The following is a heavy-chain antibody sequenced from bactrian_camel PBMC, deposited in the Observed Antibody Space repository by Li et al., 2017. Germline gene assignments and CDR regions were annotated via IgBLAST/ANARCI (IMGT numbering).Heavy chain of an antibody. J-gene: IGHJ4*01. D-gene: IGHD1*01. CDR2: IYSGDGSA. CDR3: KTDSQNPECWNGAGL. V-gene: IGHV3S40*01. Sequence: VQLVESGGGSVQAGGSLTLSCAASADTVSSNYMGWVRQAPGQEREAVAAIYSGDGSAIYTDSAKGRFTISRGNAKNTVYLQMDSLKPEDTAMYHCKTDSQNPECWNGAGLWGQGTQVTVS. CDR1: ADTVSSNY.